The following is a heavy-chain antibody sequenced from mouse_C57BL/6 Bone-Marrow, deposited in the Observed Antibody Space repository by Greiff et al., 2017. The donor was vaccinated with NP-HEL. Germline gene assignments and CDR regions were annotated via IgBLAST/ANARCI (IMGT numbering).Heavy chain of an antibody. Sequence: DVMLVESGGGLVQPGGSLSLSCAASGFTFTDYYMSWVRQPPGKALEWLGFIRNKANGYTTEYSASVKGRFTISRDNSQSILYLQMNALRAEDSATYYCASHPGGDYDVGAWFAYWGQGTLVTVSA. CDR3: ASHPGGDYDVGAWFAY. CDR2: IRNKANGYTT. CDR1: GFTFTDYY. J-gene: IGHJ3*01. V-gene: IGHV7-3*01. D-gene: IGHD2-4*01.